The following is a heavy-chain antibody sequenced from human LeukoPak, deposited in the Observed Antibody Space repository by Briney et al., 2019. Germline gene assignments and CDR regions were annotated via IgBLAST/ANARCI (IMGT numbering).Heavy chain of an antibody. CDR2: VSGGFTT. D-gene: IGHD2-8*02. J-gene: IGHJ5*02. Sequence: GGSLRLSCAASGFTFSSYWMHWVRQAPGKGLEWVSVVSGGFTTYYADSVKGRFTVSRDNSKNTLYLQMNSLRVEDTAIYYCVRSAGLCGGSGSGCYPHWFDPWGRGTLVTVSS. CDR1: GFTFSSYW. CDR3: VRSAGLCGGSGSGCYPHWFDP. V-gene: IGHV3-53*01.